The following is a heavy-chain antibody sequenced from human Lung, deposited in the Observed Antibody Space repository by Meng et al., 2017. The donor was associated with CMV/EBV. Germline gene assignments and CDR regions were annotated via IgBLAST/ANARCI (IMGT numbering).Heavy chain of an antibody. CDR2: IDSEGSTT. V-gene: IGHV3-74*01. D-gene: IGHD2-15*01. Sequence: GGSLRLSCAASGFTFSTYWMHWVRQAPGKGLEWVSRIDSEGSTTNYADSVKGRFTISRDNAKNTLYLEMNSPRAEDTAVYYCASARGVVRYAFDIWGQGTMVTVSS. CDR1: GFTFSTYW. CDR3: ASARGVVRYAFDI. J-gene: IGHJ3*02.